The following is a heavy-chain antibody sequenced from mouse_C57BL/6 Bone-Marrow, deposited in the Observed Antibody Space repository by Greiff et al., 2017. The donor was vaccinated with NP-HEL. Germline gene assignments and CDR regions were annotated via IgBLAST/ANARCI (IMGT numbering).Heavy chain of an antibody. V-gene: IGHV1-53*01. CDR3: ARRGYWYFDV. Sequence: QVQLQQSGTELVKPGASVKLSCKASGYTFTSYWMHWVKQRPGQGLEWLGNINPSNGGPNYNEKFKSKATLTVDKSSSTAYMQLSSLTSEDSAVYYCARRGYWYFDVWGTGTTVTVSS. CDR1: GYTFTSYW. CDR2: INPSNGGP. J-gene: IGHJ1*03.